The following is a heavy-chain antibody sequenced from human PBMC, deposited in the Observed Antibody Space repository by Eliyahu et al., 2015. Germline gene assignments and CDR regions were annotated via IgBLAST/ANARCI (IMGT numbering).Heavy chain of an antibody. V-gene: IGHV4-59*01. Sequence: QVQLQESGPGLVKASETLSLTCTIXGGAISTYYWSWIRQPPGKGLEWIGXTHYTGNTNSHPSLKSRVTMSVDTSKYQISLKLSSVTAADTAVYYCARGYTNGSPLWPPVDYWGQGALVTVSS. J-gene: IGHJ4*02. CDR2: THYTGNT. CDR3: ARGYTNGSPLWPPVDY. D-gene: IGHD2-2*02. CDR1: GGAISTYY.